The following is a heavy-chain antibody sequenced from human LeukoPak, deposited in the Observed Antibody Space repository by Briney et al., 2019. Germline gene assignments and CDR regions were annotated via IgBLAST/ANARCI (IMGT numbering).Heavy chain of an antibody. CDR3: CTGSYYNGNDY. CDR1: GFTVSSNY. D-gene: IGHD3-10*01. J-gene: IGHJ4*02. CDR2: IYSGGST. Sequence: GGSLRLSCAASGFTVSSNYMSWVRQAPGKELEWVSVIYSGGSTYYADSVKGRFTISRDNSKNTLYLQMNSLRAEDTAVYHCCTGSYYNGNDYWGQGTLVTVSS. V-gene: IGHV3-66*01.